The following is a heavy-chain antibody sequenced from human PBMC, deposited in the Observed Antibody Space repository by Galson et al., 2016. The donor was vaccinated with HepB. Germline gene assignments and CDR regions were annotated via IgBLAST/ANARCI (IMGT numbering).Heavy chain of an antibody. Sequence: SLRLSCAASGFIFSAYAMHWVRQAPGTGLECVSATSGNADITHYVDSVKGRFTTSKDFSKSTLYLQMSSLRVEDTAVYYCVRVVNGSYYTWGQGILVTVS. D-gene: IGHD1-26*01. CDR1: GFIFSAYA. V-gene: IGHV3-64D*06. CDR2: TSGNADIT. J-gene: IGHJ5*02. CDR3: VRVVNGSYYT.